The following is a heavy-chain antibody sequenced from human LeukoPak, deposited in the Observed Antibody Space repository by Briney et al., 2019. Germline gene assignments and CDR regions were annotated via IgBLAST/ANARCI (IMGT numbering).Heavy chain of an antibody. V-gene: IGHV3-7*03. CDR3: ATSPASDYDFWSGYRMGYYYYGMDV. CDR2: IKQDGSEK. D-gene: IGHD3-3*01. J-gene: IGHJ6*02. Sequence: GGSLRLSCAASGFTFSSYWMSWVRQAPGKGLEWVANIKQDGSEKYYVDSVKGRFTISRGNSKNTLYLQMNSLRAEDTAVYYCATSPASDYDFWSGYRMGYYYYGMDVWGQGTTVTVSS. CDR1: GFTFSSYW.